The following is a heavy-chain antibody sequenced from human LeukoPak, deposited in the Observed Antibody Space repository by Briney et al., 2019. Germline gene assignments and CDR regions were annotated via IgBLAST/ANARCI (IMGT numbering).Heavy chain of an antibody. CDR3: AKDRRTEGDYNWFDY. CDR1: GFTFSIYA. D-gene: IGHD4-17*01. CDR2: ISGSGDST. Sequence: PGGSLRLSCAASGFTFSIYAMSWVRKAPGKGLEWVSTISGSGDSTYYADSVKGRSTISRDNSKNTLYLQMNSLRAEDTAVYSCAKDRRTEGDYNWFDYWGQGTLVTVSS. J-gene: IGHJ4*02. V-gene: IGHV3-23*01.